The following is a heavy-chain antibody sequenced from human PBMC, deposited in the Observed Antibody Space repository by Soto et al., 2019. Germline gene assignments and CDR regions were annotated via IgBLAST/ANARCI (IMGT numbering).Heavy chain of an antibody. V-gene: IGHV4-61*02. CDR1: GGSISSGGYS. CDR3: VRDGTKTLRDWFDP. J-gene: IGHJ5*02. CDR2: IYATGTT. Sequence: TSETLSLTCSVAGGSISSGGYSWSWIRKSAGKGLEWIGRIYATGTTDYNPSLKSRVMMSVDTSKKQFSLKLRSVTAADTAVYYCVRDGTKTLRDWFDPWGQGISVTVSS. D-gene: IGHD1-1*01.